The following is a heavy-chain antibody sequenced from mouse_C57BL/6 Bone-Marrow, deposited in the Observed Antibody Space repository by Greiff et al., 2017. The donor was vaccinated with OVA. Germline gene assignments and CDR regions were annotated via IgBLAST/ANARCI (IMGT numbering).Heavy chain of an antibody. J-gene: IGHJ1*03. V-gene: IGHV1-54*01. CDR1: GYAFTNYL. Sequence: VQLQQSGAELVRPGTSVKVSCKASGYAFTNYLIEWVKQRPGQGLEWIGVINPGSGGTNYNEKFKGKATLTAEKSSSTAYMQLSSLTSEDSAVYFCARIYGNYDWYFDVWGTGTTVTVSS. CDR3: ARIYGNYDWYFDV. D-gene: IGHD2-1*01. CDR2: INPGSGGT.